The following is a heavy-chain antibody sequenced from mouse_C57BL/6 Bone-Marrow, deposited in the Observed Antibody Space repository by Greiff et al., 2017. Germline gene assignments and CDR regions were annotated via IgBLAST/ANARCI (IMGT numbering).Heavy chain of an antibody. CDR1: GFTFSSYA. J-gene: IGHJ3*01. Sequence: EVQVVESGGGLVNPGGSLKLSCAASGFTFSSYALSWVRQTPEKRLGWVAPFRDGGSYTYYPDNVKGRLTISRDNAKNNRYLQMSQLKSEDTAMYDCAREPVYDGPAWFADWGQGTLVTVSA. CDR2: FRDGGSYT. D-gene: IGHD2-3*01. V-gene: IGHV5-4*01. CDR3: AREPVYDGPAWFAD.